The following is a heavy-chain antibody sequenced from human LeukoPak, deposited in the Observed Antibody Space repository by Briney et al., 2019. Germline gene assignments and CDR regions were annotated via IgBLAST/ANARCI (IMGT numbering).Heavy chain of an antibody. Sequence: ASVKVSCKASGYTFTSYDINWVRQAAGQGLEWMGWMNPNSGNTGYAQKFQGRVTMTRNTSMNTAYMELNSLRSEDTAVYYCARGAWHSSGLGIDYWGQGTLVTVSS. CDR3: ARGAWHSSGLGIDY. V-gene: IGHV1-8*01. D-gene: IGHD6-19*01. J-gene: IGHJ4*02. CDR2: MNPNSGNT. CDR1: GYTFTSYD.